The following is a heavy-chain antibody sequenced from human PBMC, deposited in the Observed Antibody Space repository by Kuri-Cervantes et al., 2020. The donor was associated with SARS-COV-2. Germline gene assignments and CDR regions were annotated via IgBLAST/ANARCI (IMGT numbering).Heavy chain of an antibody. CDR2: IYTSGST. CDR1: GGSISSGSYY. CDR3: ARGGRTRNTYYFDY. V-gene: IGHV4-61*02. J-gene: IGHJ4*02. Sequence: LRLSCTVSGGSISSGSYYWSWIRQPAGKGLEWIGRIYTSGSTNYNPSLKSRVTISVDTSKNQFSLKLSSVTAADTAVYYCARGGRTRNTYYFDYWGQGTLVTVSS. D-gene: IGHD3-10*01.